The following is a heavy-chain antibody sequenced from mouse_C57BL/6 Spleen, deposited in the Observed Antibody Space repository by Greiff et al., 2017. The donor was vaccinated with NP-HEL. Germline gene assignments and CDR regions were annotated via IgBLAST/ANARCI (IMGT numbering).Heavy chain of an antibody. CDR1: GFTFSDYY. D-gene: IGHD1-1*01. CDR2: INYDGSST. Sequence: EVKLMESEGGLVQPGSSMKLSCTASGFTFSDYYMAWVRQVPEKGLEWVANINYDGSSTYYLDSLKSRFIISRDNAKNILYLQMSSLKSEDTATYYCARIRSITTVVGNAMDYWGQGTSVTVSS. CDR3: ARIRSITTVVGNAMDY. V-gene: IGHV5-16*01. J-gene: IGHJ4*01.